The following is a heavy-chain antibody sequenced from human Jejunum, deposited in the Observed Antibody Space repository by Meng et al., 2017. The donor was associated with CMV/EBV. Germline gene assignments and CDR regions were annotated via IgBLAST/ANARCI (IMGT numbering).Heavy chain of an antibody. CDR3: ATRTPESGGYYYGVFDY. D-gene: IGHD3-22*01. CDR2: IYYSGST. CDR1: GGSISSGDYF. J-gene: IGHJ4*02. V-gene: IGHV4-30-4*08. Sequence: RLQGSGPGLVKPSQTLSLTCTVSGGSISSGDYFWSWIRQPPGKGLEWIGYIYYSGSTYYNPSLKSRVTISVDMSKNQFSLKLNSVTAADTAVYYCATRTPESGGYYYGVFDYWGQGTLVTVSS.